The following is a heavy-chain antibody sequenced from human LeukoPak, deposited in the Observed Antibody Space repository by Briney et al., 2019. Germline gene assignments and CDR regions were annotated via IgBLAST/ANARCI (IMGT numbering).Heavy chain of an antibody. J-gene: IGHJ2*01. V-gene: IGHV3-23*01. CDR3: AKDPSGGYSSGWYGWYLDL. CDR2: ISGSGGST. Sequence: HPGGTLRLSCAASGFTFSSYGMSWVRQAPGKGLEWVSAISGSGGSTYYADSVKGRFTISRDNSKNTLYLQMNSLRAEDTAVYYCAKDPSGGYSSGWYGWYLDLWGRGTLVTVSS. D-gene: IGHD6-19*01. CDR1: GFTFSSYG.